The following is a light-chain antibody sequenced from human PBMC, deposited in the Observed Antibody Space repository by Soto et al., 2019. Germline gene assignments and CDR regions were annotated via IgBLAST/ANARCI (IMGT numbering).Light chain of an antibody. J-gene: IGLJ3*02. Sequence: QSALTQPPSASGSPGQSVTISCTGTSSDVGGYNYVSWYQQHPGKAPKLMIYEVTKRPSGVPDRFSGSKSGNTASLTVSVLLAEDEADYYCSSHAGIINVVFGGGTKLTVL. CDR3: SSHAGIINVV. CDR1: SSDVGGYNY. V-gene: IGLV2-8*01. CDR2: EVT.